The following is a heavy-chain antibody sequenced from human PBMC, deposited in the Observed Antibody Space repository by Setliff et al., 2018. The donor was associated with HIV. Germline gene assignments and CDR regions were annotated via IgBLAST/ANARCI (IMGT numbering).Heavy chain of an antibody. CDR2: VSYGGTNT. Sequence: GSLRLSCAASGFTFSSYAMHWVRQAPGKGLEWVAVVSYGGTNTYYADSVKGRFIISRDDSESTLFLKMNSLRVDDTAVYYCARVRYCGSPSCRKEFDFWGQGTLVTVSS. CDR1: GFTFSSYA. CDR3: ARVRYCGSPSCRKEFDF. D-gene: IGHD2-21*01. V-gene: IGHV3-30*04. J-gene: IGHJ4*02.